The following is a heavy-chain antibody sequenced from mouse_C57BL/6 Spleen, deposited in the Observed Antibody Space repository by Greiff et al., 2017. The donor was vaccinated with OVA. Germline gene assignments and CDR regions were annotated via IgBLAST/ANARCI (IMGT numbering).Heavy chain of an antibody. D-gene: IGHD2-5*01. V-gene: IGHV1-47*01. CDR3: AGGGYYSNEGWYFDV. CDR1: GYTFTTYP. J-gene: IGHJ1*03. Sequence: QVQLQQSGAELVKPGASVKMSCKASGYTFTTYPIEWMKQNHGKSLEWIGNFHPYNDDTKYNEKFKGKATLTVEKSSSTVYLELSRLTSDDSAVYYCAGGGYYSNEGWYFDVWGTGTTVTVSS. CDR2: FHPYNDDT.